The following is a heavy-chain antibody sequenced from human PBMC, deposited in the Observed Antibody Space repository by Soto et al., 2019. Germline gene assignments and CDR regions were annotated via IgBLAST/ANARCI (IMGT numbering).Heavy chain of an antibody. CDR1: GFTFSSYA. CDR3: ANDNWNPEGWFDP. V-gene: IGHV3-23*01. CDR2: ISGSGGST. Sequence: GGSLRLSCAASGFTFSSYAMSWVRQGPGKGLEWVSAISGSGGSTYYADSVKGRFTISRDNSKNTLYLQMNSLRAEDTAVYYCANDNWNPEGWFDPWGQGTLVTVSS. J-gene: IGHJ5*02. D-gene: IGHD1-20*01.